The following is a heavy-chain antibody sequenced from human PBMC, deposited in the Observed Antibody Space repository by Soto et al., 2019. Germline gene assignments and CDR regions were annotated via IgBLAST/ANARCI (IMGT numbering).Heavy chain of an antibody. CDR3: AKGGYSSGWPDY. V-gene: IGHV5-10-1*01. J-gene: IGHJ4*02. CDR1: GYSFTSYW. CDR2: IDPSDSYT. D-gene: IGHD6-19*01. Sequence: GESLKISFKGSGYSFTSYWISWVRQMPGKGLEWMGRIDPSDSYTNYSPSFQGHVTISADKSISTAYLQWSSLKASDTAMYYCAKGGYSSGWPDYWGQGTLVTVSS.